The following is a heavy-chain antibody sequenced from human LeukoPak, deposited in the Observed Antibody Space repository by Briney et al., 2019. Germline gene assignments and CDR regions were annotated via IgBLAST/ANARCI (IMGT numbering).Heavy chain of an antibody. V-gene: IGHV1-69*13. Sequence: SVKVSCKASGYTFTSYGISWVRQAPGQGLEWMGGIIPIFGTANYAQKFQGRVTITADESTSTAYMELSSLRSEDTAVYYCARAGDSGNYVPDYWGQGTLVTVSS. D-gene: IGHD1-26*01. CDR3: ARAGDSGNYVPDY. CDR2: IIPIFGTA. J-gene: IGHJ4*02. CDR1: GYTFTSYG.